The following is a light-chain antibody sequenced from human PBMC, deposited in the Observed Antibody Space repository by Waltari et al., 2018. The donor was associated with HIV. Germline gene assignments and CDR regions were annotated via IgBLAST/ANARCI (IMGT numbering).Light chain of an antibody. CDR2: GTT. V-gene: IGLV1-40*01. CDR3: QSYDSSLSGWV. J-gene: IGLJ3*02. Sequence: QSVLTQPPSVSGAPGQGVTISCSGSSSNLGAGYDIHGYQQLPGTAPIPLLYGTTTRPSGVPDRFSGSKSGASASLAITVLQAEDEADYYCQSYDSSLSGWVFGGGTKLTVV. CDR1: SSNLGAGYD.